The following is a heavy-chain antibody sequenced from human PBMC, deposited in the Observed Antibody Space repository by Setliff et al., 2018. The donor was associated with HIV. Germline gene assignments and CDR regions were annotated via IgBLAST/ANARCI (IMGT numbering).Heavy chain of an antibody. J-gene: IGHJ4*02. V-gene: IGHV3-23*01. CDR3: AREGSSTNYYDSNRSKNFDY. Sequence: GESLKISCAASGFTFSSYSMTWVRQVPGKGLEWVSSLNWNGANTDYGDSVKGRFTISRDNSKNTLYLQMDSLRSEDTAVYYCAREGSSTNYYDSNRSKNFDYWGQGTLVTVSS. D-gene: IGHD3-22*01. CDR1: GFTFSSYS. CDR2: LNWNGANT.